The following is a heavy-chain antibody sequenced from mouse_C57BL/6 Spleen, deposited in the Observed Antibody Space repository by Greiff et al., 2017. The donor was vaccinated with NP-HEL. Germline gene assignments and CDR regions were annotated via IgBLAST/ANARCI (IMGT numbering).Heavy chain of an antibody. CDR1: GYTFTDYY. V-gene: IGHV1-77*01. CDR2: IGPGSGST. Sequence: QVQLQQSGAELVKPGASVKISCKASGYTFTDYYINWVKQRPGQGLEWIGKIGPGSGSTYYNEKFKGKATLTADKSSSTAYMQLSSLTSEDSAVYFCARRGVTTVVAAYYFDYWGQGTTLTVSS. J-gene: IGHJ2*01. D-gene: IGHD1-1*01. CDR3: ARRGVTTVVAAYYFDY.